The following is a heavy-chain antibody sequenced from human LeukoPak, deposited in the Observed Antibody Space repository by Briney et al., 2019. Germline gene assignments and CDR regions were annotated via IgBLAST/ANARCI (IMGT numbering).Heavy chain of an antibody. Sequence: AGSLRLSCAASGFTFSSYEMNWVRQAPGKGLEWVSYISSSGSTIYYADSVKGRFTISRDNAKNSLYLQMNSLRAEDTAVYYCARGPAASGYYHSRGRYGYFDYWGQGTLVSVSS. D-gene: IGHD3-22*01. J-gene: IGHJ4*02. CDR2: ISSSGSTI. CDR3: ARGPAASGYYHSRGRYGYFDY. V-gene: IGHV3-48*03. CDR1: GFTFSSYE.